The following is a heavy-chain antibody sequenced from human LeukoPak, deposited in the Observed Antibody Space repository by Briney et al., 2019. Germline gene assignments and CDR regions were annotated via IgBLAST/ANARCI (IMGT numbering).Heavy chain of an antibody. V-gene: IGHV4-30-4*08. Sequence: SQTLSLTCTVSGGSISSGDYYWSWIRQPPVKGLEWIGYIYYSGSTYYNLPLKSRVTISVDTSKNQLSLKLSSVTAADTAVYYCARGRSGVAAAGINGWFDPWGQGTLVTVSS. CDR3: ARGRSGVAAAGINGWFDP. J-gene: IGHJ5*02. D-gene: IGHD6-13*01. CDR1: GGSISSGDYY. CDR2: IYYSGST.